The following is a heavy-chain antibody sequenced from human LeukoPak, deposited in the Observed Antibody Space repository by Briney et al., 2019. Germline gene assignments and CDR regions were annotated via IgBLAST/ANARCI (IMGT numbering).Heavy chain of an antibody. CDR1: GRSISSGGYY. V-gene: IGHV4-31*03. D-gene: IGHD2-2*01. CDR2: IYYSGST. J-gene: IGHJ4*02. CDR3: ARDSNQLLDY. Sequence: SDTLSLTCTVSGRSISSGGYYWSWIRQHRGKGLEWIGYIYYSGSTYYHPSLKSRVTISVDTSNNQFSLKLSSVTAADTAVYYCARDSNQLLDYWGQGTLVTVSS.